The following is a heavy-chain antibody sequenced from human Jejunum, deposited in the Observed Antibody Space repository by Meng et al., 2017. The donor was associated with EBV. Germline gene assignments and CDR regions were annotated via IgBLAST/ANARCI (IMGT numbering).Heavy chain of an antibody. CDR1: GYPFSSYA. D-gene: IGHD3-10*01. CDR3: ARDWGGDYLDY. J-gene: IGHJ4*02. CDR2: INTKTGNP. Sequence: QLVQVGVELKKPGASVKVSCKASGYPFSSYAMNWVRRAPGQGLKWMGWINTKTGNPTYAQGFTGRFVFSLDTSVGTAYLQISSLKAEDTAVYYCARDWGGDYLDYWGQGTLVTVSS. V-gene: IGHV7-4-1*02.